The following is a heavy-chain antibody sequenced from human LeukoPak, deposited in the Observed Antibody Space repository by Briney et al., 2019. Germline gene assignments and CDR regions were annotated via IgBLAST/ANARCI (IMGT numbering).Heavy chain of an antibody. CDR3: ATNNDY. CDR2: VNPNGGGT. Sequence: ASVKVSCKASGYTLTGYYIHWVRQAPGQGLEWMGWVNPNGGGTYFAQKFQGRVTMTRDTSINTAYMELSRLRSDDTAVYYCATNNDYWGQGTLVTVSS. D-gene: IGHD1/OR15-1a*01. J-gene: IGHJ4*02. CDR1: GYTLTGYY. V-gene: IGHV1-2*02.